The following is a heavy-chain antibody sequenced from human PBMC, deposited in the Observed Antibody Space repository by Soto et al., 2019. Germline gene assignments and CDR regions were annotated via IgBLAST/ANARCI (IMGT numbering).Heavy chain of an antibody. CDR1: GGTFSSYA. CDR3: AREGGRSIPIFGVVMNNWFDP. J-gene: IGHJ5*02. D-gene: IGHD3-3*01. Sequence: QVQLVQSGAEVKKPGSSVKVSCKASGGTFSSYAISWVRQAPGQGLEWMGGIIPIFGTANYAQKFQGRVTLTADESTSTAYMELSSLRSEDTAVYYCAREGGRSIPIFGVVMNNWFDPWGQGTLVTVSS. CDR2: IIPIFGTA. V-gene: IGHV1-69*12.